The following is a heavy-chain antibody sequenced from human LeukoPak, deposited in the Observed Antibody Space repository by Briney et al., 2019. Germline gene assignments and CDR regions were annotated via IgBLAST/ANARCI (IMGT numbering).Heavy chain of an antibody. J-gene: IGHJ4*02. Sequence: PGGSLRLSCAASGFTFSSYSMNWVRQAPGKGLEWVSSISSSSSYIYYADSVKGRFTISRDNAKNSLYLQMNSLRAEDTAVYYCAKDLPYYYDSSGYTFDYWGQGTLVTVSS. V-gene: IGHV3-21*01. CDR2: ISSSSSYI. CDR3: AKDLPYYYDSSGYTFDY. D-gene: IGHD3-22*01. CDR1: GFTFSSYS.